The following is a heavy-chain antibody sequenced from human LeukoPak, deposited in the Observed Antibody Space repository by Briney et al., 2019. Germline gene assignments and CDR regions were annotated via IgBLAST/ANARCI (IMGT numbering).Heavy chain of an antibody. CDR3: ARDQYLGPHNWDYFDY. Sequence: PSETLSLTCTVSGGSLTSSRYYWSWIRQPAGMGLEWIGRIYTSGSTNYNPSLKSRVTISVDTSKNQFSLKLSSVTAADTAVYYCARDQYLGPHNWDYFDYWGQGTLVTVSS. CDR1: GGSLTSSRYY. V-gene: IGHV4-61*02. D-gene: IGHD1-20*01. CDR2: IYTSGST. J-gene: IGHJ4*02.